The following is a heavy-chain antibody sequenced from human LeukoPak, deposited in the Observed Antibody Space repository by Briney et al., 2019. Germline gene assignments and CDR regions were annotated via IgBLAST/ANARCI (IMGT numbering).Heavy chain of an antibody. Sequence: SQTLSLTCTVSGGSISSGGYYWSWIRQHPGKGLEWIGYIYYSGSTYYNPSLKSQVTISVDTSKNQFSLKLNSVTAADTAVYYCARNTAGYSSFDYWGQGTLVTVSS. J-gene: IGHJ4*02. D-gene: IGHD5-18*01. CDR2: IYYSGST. V-gene: IGHV4-31*01. CDR3: ARNTAGYSSFDY. CDR1: GGSISSGGYY.